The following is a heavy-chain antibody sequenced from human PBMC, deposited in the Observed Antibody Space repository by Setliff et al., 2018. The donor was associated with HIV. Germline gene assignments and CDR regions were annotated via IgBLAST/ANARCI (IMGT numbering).Heavy chain of an antibody. CDR3: ARPLTGYSITHYYYMDV. J-gene: IGHJ6*03. CDR2: ISYSGSTI. CDR1: GFTFSDYY. D-gene: IGHD3-9*01. Sequence: NPGGSLRLSCAASGFTFSDYYMSWIRQAPGKGLEWVSYISYSGSTIYYADSVKGRITISRDNAKNSLYLQMNSLRAEDTAVYYCARPLTGYSITHYYYMDVWGKGTTVTVSS. V-gene: IGHV3-11*04.